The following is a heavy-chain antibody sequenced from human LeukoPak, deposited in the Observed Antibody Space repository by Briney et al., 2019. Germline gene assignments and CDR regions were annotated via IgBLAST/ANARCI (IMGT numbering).Heavy chain of an antibody. J-gene: IGHJ4*02. CDR2: ISSSSSYI. CDR3: ARVPVRGVIQDY. CDR1: GFTFSGYS. Sequence: PGGSLRLACAASGFTFSGYSMNWVRQAPGKGLEWVSSISSSSSYIYYADSVKGRFTISRDNAKNSLYLQMNSLRAEDTAVYYCARVPVRGVIQDYWGQGTLVTVSS. V-gene: IGHV3-21*01. D-gene: IGHD3-10*02.